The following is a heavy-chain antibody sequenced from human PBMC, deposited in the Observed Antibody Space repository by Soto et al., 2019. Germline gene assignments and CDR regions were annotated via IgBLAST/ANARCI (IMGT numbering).Heavy chain of an antibody. J-gene: IGHJ4*02. CDR1: GFSLSNARMG. D-gene: IGHD6-13*01. Sequence: QVTLKESGPVLVKPTETLTLTCTVSGFSLSNARMGVSWIRQPPGKALEWLAHIFSNDEKSYSTSLKSRLTISKDASKSQVVLTMTHMDPVDTATYYCARTPSSPIAAAPRFDYWGQGTLVTVSS. V-gene: IGHV2-26*01. CDR2: IFSNDEK. CDR3: ARTPSSPIAAAPRFDY.